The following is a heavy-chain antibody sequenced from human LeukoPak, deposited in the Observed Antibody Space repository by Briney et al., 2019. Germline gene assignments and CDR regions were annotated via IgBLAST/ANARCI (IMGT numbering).Heavy chain of an antibody. CDR3: ARAEGSGLAWFGESLDLHAFDM. D-gene: IGHD3-10*01. J-gene: IGHJ3*02. CDR1: GVSFSGYS. V-gene: IGHV4-34*01. Sequence: SETLSLTCALYGVSFSGYSWSWIRQPPGKGLEWIAEINHSGSTNYNASLKSRVTISIDTSKDQFSLKLTSVTAADTAVYYCARAEGSGLAWFGESLDLHAFDMWSQGTMVIVSP. CDR2: INHSGST.